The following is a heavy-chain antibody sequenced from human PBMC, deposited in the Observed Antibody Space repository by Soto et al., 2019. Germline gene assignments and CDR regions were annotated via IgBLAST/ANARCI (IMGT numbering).Heavy chain of an antibody. V-gene: IGHV4-4*02. CDR3: ARGSALGTFGLNV. CDR2: IHHTGNN. CDR1: GDSIKNDDW. J-gene: IGHJ6*02. Sequence: SETLSLTCAVSGDSIKNDDWWSWVRRPPGQGLEWIGEIHHTGNNKYNPSLRSRVTMSVDTSEKHFSLQVNSVTGADTAVYYCARGSALGTFGLNVWGQGTTVTVSS. D-gene: IGHD1-26*01.